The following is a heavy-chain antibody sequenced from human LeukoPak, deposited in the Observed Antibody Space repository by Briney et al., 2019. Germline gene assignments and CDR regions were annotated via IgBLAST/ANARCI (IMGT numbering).Heavy chain of an antibody. V-gene: IGHV3-48*01. CDR3: ARRGTTYYYYFDY. J-gene: IGHJ4*02. D-gene: IGHD1-1*01. Sequence: GGSLRLSCAASGSTFSSYSMNWVRQAPGKGLEWVSYISSSSSTIYYADSVEGRFTISRDNAKNSLYLQMNSLRAEDTAVYYCARRGTTYYYYFDYWGQGTLVTVSS. CDR2: ISSSSSTI. CDR1: GSTFSSYS.